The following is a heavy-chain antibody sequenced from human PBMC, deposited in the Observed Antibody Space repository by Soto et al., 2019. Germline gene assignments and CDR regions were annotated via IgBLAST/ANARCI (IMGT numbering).Heavy chain of an antibody. J-gene: IGHJ2*01. V-gene: IGHV3-23*01. D-gene: IGHD6-19*01. CDR2: ISGSGGST. CDR3: AKRSSGWYFDL. Sequence: EVQLLESGGGLVQPGGSLRLSCAASGFTFSSYAMSWVRQAPGKGLEWVSVISGSGGSTYYANSVKGRFTISRDNSKNTLYRQMNSLRAEDTAVEYCAKRSSGWYFDLWGRGTLVTVSS. CDR1: GFTFSSYA.